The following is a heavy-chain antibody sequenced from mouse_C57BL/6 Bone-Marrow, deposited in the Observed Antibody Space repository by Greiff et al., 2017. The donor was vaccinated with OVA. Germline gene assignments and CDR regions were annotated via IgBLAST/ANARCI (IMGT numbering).Heavy chain of an antibody. V-gene: IGHV1-26*01. J-gene: IGHJ4*01. CDR2: INPNNGGT. CDR3: ARNPYGSRGYAMDY. D-gene: IGHD1-1*01. Sequence: EVQLQQSGPELVKPGASVKISCKASGYTFTDYYMNWVKQSPGKSLEWIGDINPNNGGTSYNQKFKGKATLTVDKSSSTAYMELRSLTSEDSAVYYCARNPYGSRGYAMDYWGQGTSVTVSS. CDR1: GYTFTDYY.